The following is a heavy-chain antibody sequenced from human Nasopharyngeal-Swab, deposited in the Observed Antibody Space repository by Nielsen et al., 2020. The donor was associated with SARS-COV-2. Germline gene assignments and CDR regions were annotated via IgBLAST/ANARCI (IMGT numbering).Heavy chain of an antibody. V-gene: IGHV4-59*01. Sequence: SETLSLTCTVSGGSISSYYWSWIRQPPGKGLEWIGYIYYSGSTNYNPSLKSRVTISVDTSKNQFSLKLSSVTAADTAVYYCARGGMIVVVRFDYWGQGTLVTVSS. J-gene: IGHJ4*02. CDR2: IYYSGST. D-gene: IGHD3-22*01. CDR3: ARGGMIVVVRFDY. CDR1: GGSISSYY.